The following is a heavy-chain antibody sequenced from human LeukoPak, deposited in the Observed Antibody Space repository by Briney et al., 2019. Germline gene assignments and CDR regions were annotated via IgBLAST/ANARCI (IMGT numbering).Heavy chain of an antibody. CDR1: GSIFTSYW. Sequence: PGESLKISCKGSGSIFTSYWIGWVRQMPGRGLEWMGIIYPGNSNTRYSPSFQGQVTISADKSISTAYLQWSSLKASDTAIYYCARHDKGYSGYVTLDYWGQGTLVTVSS. V-gene: IGHV5-51*01. CDR3: ARHDKGYSGYVTLDY. J-gene: IGHJ4*02. CDR2: IYPGNSNT. D-gene: IGHD5-12*01.